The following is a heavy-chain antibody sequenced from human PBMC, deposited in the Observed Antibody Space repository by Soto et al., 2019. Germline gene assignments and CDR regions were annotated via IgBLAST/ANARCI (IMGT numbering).Heavy chain of an antibody. J-gene: IGHJ3*01. CDR3: ARVKGGAATADALDV. Sequence: ASVKVACKASGYTFTAWDMHWLRQAPGEGLEWMVWINPNSGGTNYAQKFQGWVTMTRDTSISTAYMELSSLRPDDPAVYYCARVKGGAATADALDVWGQGTIVT. CDR1: GYTFTAWD. D-gene: IGHD1-26*01. V-gene: IGHV1-2*04. CDR2: INPNSGGT.